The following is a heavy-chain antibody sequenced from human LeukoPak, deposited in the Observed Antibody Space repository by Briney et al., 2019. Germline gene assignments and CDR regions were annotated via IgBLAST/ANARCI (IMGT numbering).Heavy chain of an antibody. CDR3: ARAPLRVEMATIRGSYFDY. V-gene: IGHV4-61*08. Sequence: PSETLSLTCTVSGGSISSGGYYWSWIRQPPGKGLEWIGYIYYSGSTNYNPSLKSRVTISVDTSKNQFSLKLSSVTAADTAVYYCARAPLRVEMATIRGSYFDYWGQGTLVTVSS. CDR2: IYYSGST. J-gene: IGHJ4*02. CDR1: GGSISSGGYY. D-gene: IGHD5-24*01.